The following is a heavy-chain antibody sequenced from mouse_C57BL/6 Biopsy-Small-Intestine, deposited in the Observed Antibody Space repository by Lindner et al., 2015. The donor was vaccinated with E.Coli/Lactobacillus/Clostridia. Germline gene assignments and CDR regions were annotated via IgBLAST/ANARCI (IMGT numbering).Heavy chain of an antibody. D-gene: IGHD2-4*01. V-gene: IGHV1-85*01. J-gene: IGHJ3*01. Sequence: VQLQESGPRAGEGLGRSVKLSCKASGYTFTSYDINWVKQRPGQGLEWIGWIYPRDGNTIYNEKFKGKATLTVDTSSSTAYMELHSLTSEDSAVYFCARYDYDGAYWGQGTLVTVSA. CDR2: IYPRDGNT. CDR3: ARYDYDGAY. CDR1: GYTFTSYD.